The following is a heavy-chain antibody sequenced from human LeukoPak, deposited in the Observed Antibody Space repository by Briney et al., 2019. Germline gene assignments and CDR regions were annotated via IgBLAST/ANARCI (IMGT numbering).Heavy chain of an antibody. J-gene: IGHJ4*02. Sequence: GGSLRLSCAASGFTFSSYAMSWVRQAPGKGLEWVSAISGSGGSTYYADSVKGRFTISRDNSKNTLYLQMNSLRAEDTAVYYCATSYTVPRQYYFDYWGQGTLVTVSS. CDR1: GFTFSSYA. CDR3: ATSYTVPRQYYFDY. D-gene: IGHD4-11*01. CDR2: ISGSGGST. V-gene: IGHV3-23*01.